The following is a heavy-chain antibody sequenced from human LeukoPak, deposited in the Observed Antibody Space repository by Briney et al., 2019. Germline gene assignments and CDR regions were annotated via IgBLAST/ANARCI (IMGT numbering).Heavy chain of an antibody. J-gene: IGHJ4*01. Sequence: SETLSLTCSVSAYFISRGYYWGWIRQSPGKGLEWIGSIHHSGSTYYNPSLKSRVTISIDTSKNQFFLKLSSVTAADTAVYYCVRDGGDLAVADFWGHGTPVTVSS. CDR2: IHHSGST. V-gene: IGHV4-38-2*02. D-gene: IGHD6-19*01. CDR3: VRDGGDLAVADF. CDR1: AYFISRGYY.